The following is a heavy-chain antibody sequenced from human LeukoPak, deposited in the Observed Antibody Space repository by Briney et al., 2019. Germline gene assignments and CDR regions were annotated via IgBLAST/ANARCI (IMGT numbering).Heavy chain of an antibody. J-gene: IGHJ2*01. CDR1: GGSISSYY. V-gene: IGHV4-59*08. D-gene: IGHD4-17*01. Sequence: SETLSLTCTVSGGSISSYYWSWIRQPPGKGLEWIGYIYYSGSTNYKPSLKSRVTISVDTSKNQFSLKLSSVTAADTAVYYCARGLTVTTFDLWGRGTLVTVSS. CDR2: IYYSGST. CDR3: ARGLTVTTFDL.